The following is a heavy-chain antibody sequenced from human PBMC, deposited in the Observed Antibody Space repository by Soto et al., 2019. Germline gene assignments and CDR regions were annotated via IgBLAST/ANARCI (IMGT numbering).Heavy chain of an antibody. D-gene: IGHD2-2*01. Sequence: EVQLVESGGGLVKPGGSLRLSCAASEFTFSSYSMNWVRQAPGKGLEWLSSISSSSSYIYYADSVKGRFTISRDNAKNSLYLQRNSLRAEDTAVYYCARGEVVAPAAIGAPMDVWGQGTTVTVSS. CDR1: EFTFSSYS. CDR3: ARGEVVAPAAIGAPMDV. CDR2: ISSSSSYI. J-gene: IGHJ6*02. V-gene: IGHV3-21*01.